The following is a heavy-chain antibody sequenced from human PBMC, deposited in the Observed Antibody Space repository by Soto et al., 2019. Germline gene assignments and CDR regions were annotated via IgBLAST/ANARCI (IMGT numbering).Heavy chain of an antibody. Sequence: PGESLKISCKGSGYSFPNYWIGWVRQMPGKGLEWMGIIYPGDSDTRYSPSFQGQVTISADKSISTAYLQWSSLKASDTAMYYCARHMAPAGTYGTDFWRQGTTVTVSS. J-gene: IGHJ6*02. CDR3: ARHMAPAGTYGTDF. D-gene: IGHD6-13*01. CDR1: GYSFPNYW. CDR2: IYPGDSDT. V-gene: IGHV5-51*01.